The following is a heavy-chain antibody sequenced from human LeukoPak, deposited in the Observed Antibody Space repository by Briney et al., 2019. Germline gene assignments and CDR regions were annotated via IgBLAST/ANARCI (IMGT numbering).Heavy chain of an antibody. CDR2: IYHSGST. CDR1: GGSISSGGYT. Sequence: DPSQTLSLTCAVSGGSISSGGYTWSWIRQPPGKGLEWIGYIYHSGSTYYNPSLKSRVTISVDRSKNQISLKLSSVTAADTAVYYCARVSFDATPDYWGQGTLVTVSS. CDR3: ARVSFDATPDY. D-gene: IGHD2/OR15-2a*01. J-gene: IGHJ4*02. V-gene: IGHV4-30-2*01.